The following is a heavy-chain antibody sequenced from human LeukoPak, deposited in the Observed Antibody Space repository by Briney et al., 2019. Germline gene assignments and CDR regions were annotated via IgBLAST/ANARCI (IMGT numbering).Heavy chain of an antibody. J-gene: IGHJ6*03. CDR3: ARGVAGPYYYYYMDV. CDR1: RYTFTDYY. Sequence: ASVTVSCKSSRYTFTDYYMHWLRPAPGQGVEWMGGINPNSGGTNYAKKFQGRVTMTRDTSISTAYMELSRLTSDDTAVYYCARGVAGPYYYYYMDVWGRGTTVTVSS. CDR2: INPNSGGT. V-gene: IGHV1-2*02. D-gene: IGHD6-19*01.